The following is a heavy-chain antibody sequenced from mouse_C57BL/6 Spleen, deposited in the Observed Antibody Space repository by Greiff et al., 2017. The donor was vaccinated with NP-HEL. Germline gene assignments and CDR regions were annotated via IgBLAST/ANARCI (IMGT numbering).Heavy chain of an antibody. CDR2: IYPGNSDT. D-gene: IGHD1-1*01. V-gene: IGHV1-5*01. CDR1: GYTFTSYW. J-gene: IGHJ2*01. CDR3: TNYYGSSYPAYFDY. Sequence: VQLQQSGTVLARPGASVKMSCKTSGYTFTSYWMHWVKQRPGQGLEWIGAIYPGNSDTSYNQKFKGKAKLTAVTSASTAYMELSSLTNEDSAVYDCTNYYGSSYPAYFDYWGQGTTLTVSS.